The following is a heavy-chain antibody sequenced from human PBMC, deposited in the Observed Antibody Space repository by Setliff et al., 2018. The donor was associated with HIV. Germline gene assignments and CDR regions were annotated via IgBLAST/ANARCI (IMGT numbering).Heavy chain of an antibody. CDR1: GGSISSGGYY. Sequence: SETLSLTCTVSGGSISSGGYYWSWIRQHPGKGLEWIGYIYYSGSTYYNPSLKSRVTISVGTSKNQFSLKLNSVTAADTAVYYCARAGVNSYYDFDPWGQGALVTVSS. CDR3: ARAGVNSYYDFDP. D-gene: IGHD4-4*01. J-gene: IGHJ5*02. CDR2: IYYSGST. V-gene: IGHV4-31*03.